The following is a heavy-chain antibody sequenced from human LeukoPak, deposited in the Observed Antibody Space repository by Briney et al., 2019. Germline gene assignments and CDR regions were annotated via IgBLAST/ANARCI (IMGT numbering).Heavy chain of an antibody. J-gene: IGHJ3*02. CDR3: ARDFPTMIVVVNLLYAFDI. CDR1: GFTFSSYW. Sequence: GGSLRLSCAASGFTFSSYWMSWVRQAPGKGLEWVANIKQDGSEKYYVDSVKGRFTISRDNAKNSLYLQMNSLRAEDTAVYYCARDFPTMIVVVNLLYAFDIWSQGTMVTVSS. CDR2: IKQDGSEK. D-gene: IGHD3-22*01. V-gene: IGHV3-7*01.